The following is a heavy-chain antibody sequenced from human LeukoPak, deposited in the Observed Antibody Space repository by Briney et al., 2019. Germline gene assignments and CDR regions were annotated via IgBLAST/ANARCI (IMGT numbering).Heavy chain of an antibody. Sequence: ASVKVSCKASGYTFTSYDINWVRQATGQGLEWMGWMNPNSGNTGYAQKFQGRVTMTRNTSISTAYMELSSLRSEDTAVYYCARGHPRIQPWLRMWVYFDYWGQGTLVTVSS. CDR3: ARGHPRIQPWLRMWVYFDY. V-gene: IGHV1-8*01. D-gene: IGHD5-18*01. CDR1: GYTFTSYD. J-gene: IGHJ4*02. CDR2: MNPNSGNT.